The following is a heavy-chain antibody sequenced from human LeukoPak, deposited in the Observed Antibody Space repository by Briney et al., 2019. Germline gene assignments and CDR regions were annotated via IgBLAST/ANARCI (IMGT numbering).Heavy chain of an antibody. V-gene: IGHV3-11*01. D-gene: IGHD3-22*01. CDR2: ISSSGSTI. CDR3: ARSYYDSSGYYSRESDIFDY. J-gene: IGHJ4*02. Sequence: PGGSLRLSCAASGFTFSDYYMSWIRQAPGKGLEWVSYISSSGSTIYYADSVKGRFTISRDNAKNSLYLQMNSLRAEDTAVYYCARSYYDSSGYYSRESDIFDYWGQGTLVTVSS. CDR1: GFTFSDYY.